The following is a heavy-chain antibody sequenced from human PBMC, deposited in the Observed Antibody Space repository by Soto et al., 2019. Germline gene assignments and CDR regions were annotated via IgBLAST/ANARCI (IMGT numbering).Heavy chain of an antibody. CDR3: ARGIGYCSSINCYSSRRLRFDS. V-gene: IGHV4-34*01. CDR1: GGSFSGYY. CDR2: VNHSGTT. D-gene: IGHD2-2*01. Sequence: SETLSLTSAVYGGSFSGYYWTWIRQSPEKGLEWIGEVNHSGTTYYSPSLKTRVTISVHTPKNQFSLKMSSVTAADTAVYYCARGIGYCSSINCYSSRRLRFDSWGQGTLVTVSS. J-gene: IGHJ4*02.